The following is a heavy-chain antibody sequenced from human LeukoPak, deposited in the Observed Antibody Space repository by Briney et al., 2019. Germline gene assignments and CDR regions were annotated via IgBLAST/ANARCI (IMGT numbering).Heavy chain of an antibody. CDR3: ARWDDSAWGFGN. Sequence: SETLSLTCIVSGGSISSYSWNWIRQSPGKGLEWVGYISHSGTTSYNSSLKSRVTISVDTSKNQLTLKLTSVTAADTAVYYCARWDDSAWGFGNWGPGTLVTVSS. D-gene: IGHD6-19*01. V-gene: IGHV4-59*08. J-gene: IGHJ4*02. CDR1: GGSISSYS. CDR2: ISHSGTT.